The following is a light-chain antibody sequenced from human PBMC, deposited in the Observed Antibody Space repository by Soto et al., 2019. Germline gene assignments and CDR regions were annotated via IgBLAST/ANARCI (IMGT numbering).Light chain of an antibody. Sequence: EFGLTQSPGTLSLSPGERSALSCKSSQSVSSSYLAWYQQKPGQAPRLLIYGASSRATGIPDRFSGSGSGTDFTLTISRLEPDDFAVYYCQQYGSSPVTFGQGTKVDI. CDR3: QQYGSSPVT. CDR2: GAS. CDR1: QSVSSSY. J-gene: IGKJ1*01. V-gene: IGKV3-20*01.